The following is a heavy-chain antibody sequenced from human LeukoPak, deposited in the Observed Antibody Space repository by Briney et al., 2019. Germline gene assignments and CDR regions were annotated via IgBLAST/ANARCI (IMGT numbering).Heavy chain of an antibody. CDR3: ARGGTYYYDSSGYYNAFDI. D-gene: IGHD3-22*01. Sequence: GESLKISCKGSGYSFTSSWIGWVRQMPGKGLEWMGIIYPGDSDTRYSPSLQGQVTISADKSINTAYLQWSSLKASDTAMYYCARGGTYYYDSSGYYNAFDIWGQGTMVTVSS. CDR1: GYSFTSSW. CDR2: IYPGDSDT. J-gene: IGHJ3*02. V-gene: IGHV5-51*01.